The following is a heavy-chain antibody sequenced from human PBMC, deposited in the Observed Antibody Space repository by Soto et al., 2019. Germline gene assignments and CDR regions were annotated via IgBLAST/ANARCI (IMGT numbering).Heavy chain of an antibody. D-gene: IGHD3-10*01. Sequence: KTSETLSLTCTVSGGSIINYYWSWVRQSPGKGLEWIAYISYTGSTNYNPSLKSRVTISVDTSKNQFSLNLTSVTAADSAVYYCARDASSGGMDVWGQGTTVTVSS. J-gene: IGHJ6*02. CDR1: GGSIINYY. V-gene: IGHV4-59*01. CDR3: ARDASSGGMDV. CDR2: ISYTGST.